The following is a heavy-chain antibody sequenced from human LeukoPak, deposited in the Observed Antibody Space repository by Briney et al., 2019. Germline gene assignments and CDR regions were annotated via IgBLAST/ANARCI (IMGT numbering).Heavy chain of an antibody. CDR1: GFIFTDYA. J-gene: IGHJ4*02. CDR3: AKEKMRIHVSSFFDS. Sequence: GGSLRLSCAASGFIFTDYAMNWVSQAPGKGLEWVSGVSSSGDSTFYADSVKGRFTISRDSSKNTLHLQMSSLRDEDTAVYFCAKEKMRIHVSSFFDSWGQGALASVSS. D-gene: IGHD2/OR15-2a*01. CDR2: VSSSGDST. V-gene: IGHV3-23*01.